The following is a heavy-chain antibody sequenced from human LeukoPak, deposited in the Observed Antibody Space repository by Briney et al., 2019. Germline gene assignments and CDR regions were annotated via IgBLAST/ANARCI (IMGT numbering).Heavy chain of an antibody. Sequence: SETLSLTCAVYGGSFSGYYWTYIRQPPGKGLEWIGEINNGGTTNYNPSLKSRVTISVDASKNQFSLKLSSVTAAGTALYYCARRRTTRAFDIWGQGTMVTVSS. CDR2: INNGGTT. J-gene: IGHJ3*02. CDR1: GGSFSGYY. D-gene: IGHD4-11*01. CDR3: ARRRTTRAFDI. V-gene: IGHV4-34*01.